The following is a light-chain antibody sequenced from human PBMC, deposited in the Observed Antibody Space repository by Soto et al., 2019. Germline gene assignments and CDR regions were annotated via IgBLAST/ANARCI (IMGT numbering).Light chain of an antibody. CDR2: DAS. CDR1: QSISSW. J-gene: IGKJ1*01. Sequence: DIQMTQSPSTLSASVGDRVTITCRASQSISSWLAWYQQKPGKAPKLLIYDASSLESGVPSRFSGSASGTDFTLTISSLQPEDFATYYCQQSYSTPPGTFGQGTKVDI. V-gene: IGKV1-39*01. CDR3: QQSYSTPPGT.